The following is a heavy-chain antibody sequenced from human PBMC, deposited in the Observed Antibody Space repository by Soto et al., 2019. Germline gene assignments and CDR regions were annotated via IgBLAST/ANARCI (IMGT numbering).Heavy chain of an antibody. V-gene: IGHV4-30-4*08. CDR1: GGSIRSGYYC. Sequence: PSENLSFTLTDCGGSIRSGYYCWRGIRQPPGKGLEWIGYIYYSGSTYYTPSLKSRVTISVDTSKNQFSLKLSSVTAADTAVYYCSSRPRPRNPYFRFWGQGTLITVSS. CDR2: IYYSGST. CDR3: SSRPRPRNPYFRF. J-gene: IGHJ1*01. D-gene: IGHD1-26*01.